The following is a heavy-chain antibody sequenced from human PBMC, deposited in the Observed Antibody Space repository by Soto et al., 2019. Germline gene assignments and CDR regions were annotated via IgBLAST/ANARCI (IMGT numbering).Heavy chain of an antibody. CDR3: ARVVIEANNWIDP. J-gene: IGHJ5*02. CDR2: IYYSGVT. D-gene: IGHD5-12*01. Sequence: SETLSLTCSVYGGSVDSSTYSRSWIRQPPGKGLEWIGFIYYSGVTKYNPSLESRVTISLDTSKNQFSLKLYSVTAADTAVYYCARVVIEANNWIDPWGQGILVTSPQ. CDR1: GGSVDSSTYS. V-gene: IGHV4-61*01.